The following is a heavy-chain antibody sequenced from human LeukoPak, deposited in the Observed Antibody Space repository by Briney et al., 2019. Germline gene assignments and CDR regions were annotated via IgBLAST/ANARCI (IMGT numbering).Heavy chain of an antibody. Sequence: PGGSLRLSCTASGFTFSSYGVHWVRQAPGKGLEWVALISYDGSTNYYADSVKGRFTISRDNSKNTLYLQMNSLRAEDTAVYYCAKDGGGQYCSGSNCYRTALDYWGQGTLVTVSS. V-gene: IGHV3-30*18. CDR2: ISYDGSTN. CDR1: GFTFSSYG. D-gene: IGHD2-15*01. CDR3: AKDGGGQYCSGSNCYRTALDY. J-gene: IGHJ4*02.